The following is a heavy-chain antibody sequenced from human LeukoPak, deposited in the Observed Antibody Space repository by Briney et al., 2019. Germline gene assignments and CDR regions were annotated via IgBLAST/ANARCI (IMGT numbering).Heavy chain of an antibody. CDR1: GFTFDDYA. J-gene: IGHJ4*02. CDR2: ISWDGGST. D-gene: IGHD6-6*01. CDR3: AKARRPEYSSSSFFDY. Sequence: GGSLRLSCATSGFTFDDYAIHWVRQAPGKGLEWVSPISWDGGSTYYADSVKGRFTISRDNSKNTLYLQMNSLRAEDTAVYYCAKARRPEYSSSSFFDYWGQGTLVTVSS. V-gene: IGHV3-43D*03.